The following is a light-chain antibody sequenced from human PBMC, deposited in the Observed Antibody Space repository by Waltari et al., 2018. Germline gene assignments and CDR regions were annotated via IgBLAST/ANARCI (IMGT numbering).Light chain of an antibody. Sequence: QSALTQPASVSGSPGQSITISCTGTSSDVGGYNYVSWYQQYPGKVPKLMIYEVTNRASGVSSRFSGSKSGNTASLTISGLQAEDEADYYCSAFTSSITIVFGGGTKLTVL. CDR3: SAFTSSITIV. J-gene: IGLJ2*01. V-gene: IGLV2-14*01. CDR2: EVT. CDR1: SSDVGGYNY.